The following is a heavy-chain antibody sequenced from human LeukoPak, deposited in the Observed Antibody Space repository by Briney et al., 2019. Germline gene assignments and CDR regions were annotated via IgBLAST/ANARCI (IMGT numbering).Heavy chain of an antibody. D-gene: IGHD2-15*01. V-gene: IGHV4-31*03. CDR2: IYYSGST. Sequence: SQTLSLTCTVPGGSISSGGYYWSWIRQHPGKGLEWIGYIYYSGSTYYNPSLKSRVTISVDTSKNQFSLKLSSVTAADTAVYYCARLVSAATGSWFDPWGQGTLVTVSS. CDR3: ARLVSAATGSWFDP. J-gene: IGHJ5*02. CDR1: GGSISSGGYY.